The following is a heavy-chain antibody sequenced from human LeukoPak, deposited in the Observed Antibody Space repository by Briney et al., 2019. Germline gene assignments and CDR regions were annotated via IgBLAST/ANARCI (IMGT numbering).Heavy chain of an antibody. CDR3: ARHDGGDSSSWYFDL. J-gene: IGHJ2*01. Sequence: SETLSLTCTVSGGSISSYYWSWIRQPPGKGLEWIGYIYYSGSTNYNPSLKSRVTISVDTSKNQFSLKLSSVTAADTAVYYCARHDGGDSSSWYFDLWGRGTLVTVSS. D-gene: IGHD6-6*01. CDR2: IYYSGST. CDR1: GGSISSYY. V-gene: IGHV4-59*08.